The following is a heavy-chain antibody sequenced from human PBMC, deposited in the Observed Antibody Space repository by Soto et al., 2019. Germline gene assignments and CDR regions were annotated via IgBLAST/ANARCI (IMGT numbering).Heavy chain of an antibody. V-gene: IGHV1-69*01. J-gene: IGHJ4*02. CDR1: GGTFSSYA. D-gene: IGHD3-22*01. CDR3: ARGYYYDSSGYYSNAYYFDY. CDR2: IIPIFGTA. Sequence: QVQLVQSGAEVKKPGSSVKVSCKASGGTFSSYAISWVRQAPGQGLEWMGGIIPIFGTANYAQKFQGRATITADESTSTAYMELSSLRSEDTAVYYCARGYYYDSSGYYSNAYYFDYWGQGTLVTVSS.